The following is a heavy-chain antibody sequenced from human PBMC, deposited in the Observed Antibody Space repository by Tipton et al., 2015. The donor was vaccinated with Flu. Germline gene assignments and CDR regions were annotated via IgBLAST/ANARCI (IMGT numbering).Heavy chain of an antibody. CDR1: GGSFGNYA. Sequence: QVQLVQSGAEVKKPGSSVTISCTASGGSFGNYAVTWVRQARGRGLEWMGGISPSGAVTYALKFQDRLTISAGESAGTVYMALTSLTSEDAAVYFCARDRFRSGDNYFYESIYWGRGTPVTVSS. J-gene: IGHJ1*01. V-gene: IGHV1-69*01. CDR2: ISPSGAV. CDR3: ARDRFRSGDNYFYESIY. D-gene: IGHD2-15*01.